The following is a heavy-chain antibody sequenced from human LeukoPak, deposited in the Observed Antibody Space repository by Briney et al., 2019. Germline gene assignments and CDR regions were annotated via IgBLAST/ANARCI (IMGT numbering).Heavy chain of an antibody. D-gene: IGHD4-17*01. CDR3: ANSPTVTRA. J-gene: IGHJ5*02. V-gene: IGHV3-53*01. CDR1: GFTVSNSY. CDR2: IYNSGTT. Sequence: GGSLRLSCVVSGFTVSNSYMNWVRQAPGKGLEWLSIIYNSGTTYYADSVKGRFTISRDNSKNTLYLQMNSLRAEDTAVYYCANSPTVTRAWGQGTLVTVSS.